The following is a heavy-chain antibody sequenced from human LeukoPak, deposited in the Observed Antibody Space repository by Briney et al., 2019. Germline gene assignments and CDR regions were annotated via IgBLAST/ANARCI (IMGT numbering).Heavy chain of an antibody. D-gene: IGHD3-10*01. J-gene: IGHJ4*02. CDR3: ARARQFTMVRGVITYYFDY. CDR1: GGSISSGGYS. V-gene: IGHV4-30-2*01. CDR2: IYHSGST. Sequence: TLSLTCAVSGGSISSGGYSWSWIRQPPGKGLGWIGYIYHSGSTYYNPSLKSRVTISVDRSKNQFSLKLSSVTAADTAVYYCARARQFTMVRGVITYYFDYWGQGTLVTVSS.